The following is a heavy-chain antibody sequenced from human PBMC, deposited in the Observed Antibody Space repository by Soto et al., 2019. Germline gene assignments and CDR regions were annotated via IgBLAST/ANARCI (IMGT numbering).Heavy chain of an antibody. V-gene: IGHV1-3*01. D-gene: IGHD6-19*01. J-gene: IGHJ6*02. CDR2: INAGNGNT. CDR1: GYTFTSYA. CDR3: ARGLSSGWYDIGYYYYGMDV. Sequence: ASVKVSCKASGYTFTSYAMHWVRQAPGQRLEWMGWINAGNGNTKYSQKFQGRVTITRDTSISTAYMELSSLRSEDTAVYYCARGLSSGWYDIGYYYYGMDVWGQGTTVTVSS.